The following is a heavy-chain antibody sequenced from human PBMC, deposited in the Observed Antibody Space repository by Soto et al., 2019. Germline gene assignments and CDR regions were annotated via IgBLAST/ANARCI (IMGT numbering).Heavy chain of an antibody. V-gene: IGHV3-33*01. J-gene: IGHJ4*02. D-gene: IGHD2-2*01. CDR1: GFTFSSYG. CDR3: ARDHNPYCSSTSCYDLDY. CDR2: IWYDGSNK. Sequence: QVQLVESGGGVVQPGRSLRLSCAASGFTFSSYGMHWVRQAPGKGLEWVAVIWYDGSNKYYADSVKGRFTISRDNSKTTLYLQMNSLRAEDTAVYYCARDHNPYCSSTSCYDLDYWGQGTLVTVSS.